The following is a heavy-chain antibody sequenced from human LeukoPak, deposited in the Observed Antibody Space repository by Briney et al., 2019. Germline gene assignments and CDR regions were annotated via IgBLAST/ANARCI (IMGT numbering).Heavy chain of an antibody. V-gene: IGHV3-7*01. Sequence: GGSLILSCAASGFTFGSYWMTWVRQAPGKGLEWVATIKQDGSEKYYVDSAKGRFTISRDDAKNSLYLQMNTLTVEDTAVYYCAREGNSWYYTDYWGQGTLVTVSS. CDR1: GFTFGSYW. D-gene: IGHD6-13*01. J-gene: IGHJ4*02. CDR2: IKQDGSEK. CDR3: AREGNSWYYTDY.